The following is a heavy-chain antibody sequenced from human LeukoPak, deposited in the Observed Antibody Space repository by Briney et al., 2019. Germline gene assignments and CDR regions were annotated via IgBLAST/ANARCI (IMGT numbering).Heavy chain of an antibody. Sequence: SETLSLTCTVSGGSISGSTYHWGWIRQPPGKGLEWIGSINYSGATYYNPSLESRVTISVDTSQNQFSLKVSPVTAADTAVYFCAKYGNSGWVIDNWGQGALVTVSS. CDR3: AKYGNSGWVIDN. V-gene: IGHV4-39*01. CDR1: GGSISGSTYH. CDR2: INYSGAT. D-gene: IGHD6-19*01. J-gene: IGHJ4*02.